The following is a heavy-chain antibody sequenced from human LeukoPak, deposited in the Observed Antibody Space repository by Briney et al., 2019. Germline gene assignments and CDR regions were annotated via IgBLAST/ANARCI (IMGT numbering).Heavy chain of an antibody. Sequence: GASVKVSCKASGGTFSSYAISWVRQAPGQGLEWMGRIIPILGIANYAQKFQGRVTITADKSTSTAYMELSSLRSEDTAVYYCETLYSGYDLQDENWFDPWGQGTLVTVSS. CDR1: GGTFSSYA. CDR2: IIPILGIA. D-gene: IGHD5-12*01. CDR3: ETLYSGYDLQDENWFDP. J-gene: IGHJ5*02. V-gene: IGHV1-69*04.